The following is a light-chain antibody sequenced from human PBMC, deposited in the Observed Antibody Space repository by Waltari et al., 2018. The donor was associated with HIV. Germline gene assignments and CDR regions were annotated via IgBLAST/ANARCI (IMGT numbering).Light chain of an antibody. J-gene: IGLJ3*02. CDR3: SSYTSSSTLV. CDR2: DVS. CDR1: SSDVGGYNY. V-gene: IGLV2-14*03. Sequence: QSPLTQPASVSGSPGQSITISCTGTSSDVGGYNYASWYQQHPGKAPKLIIYDVSNRPSGVSNRFSGSKSGNTASLTISGLQAEDEADYYCSSYTSSSTLVFGGGTKLTVL.